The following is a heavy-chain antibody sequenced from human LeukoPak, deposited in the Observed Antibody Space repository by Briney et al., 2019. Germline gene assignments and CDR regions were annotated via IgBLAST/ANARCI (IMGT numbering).Heavy chain of an antibody. D-gene: IGHD3-3*01. CDR1: GYTFTGYY. J-gene: IGHJ4*02. CDR2: INPNSGGT. Sequence: GASVKVSCKASGYTFTGYYMHWVRQAPGQGLEWMGWINPNSGGTNYAQKFQGRVTMTRDTSISTAYMELSRLRSDDTAVYYCARGRRTATYDFWSGYCDYWGQGTLVTVSS. V-gene: IGHV1-2*02. CDR3: ARGRRTATYDFWSGYCDY.